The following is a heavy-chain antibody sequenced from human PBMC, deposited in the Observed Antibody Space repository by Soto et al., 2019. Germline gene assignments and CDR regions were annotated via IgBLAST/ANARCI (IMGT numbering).Heavy chain of an antibody. CDR1: GFTFSSYG. J-gene: IGHJ6*02. D-gene: IGHD4-17*01. Sequence: QVQLVESGGGVVQPGRSLRLSCAASGFTFSSYGMHWVRQAPGKGLEWVAVIWYDGSNKYYADSVKGRFTISRDNSKNTLYLQMNSLRAEDTAVYYCAREFLDYGDHYYGMDVWGQGTTVTVSS. V-gene: IGHV3-33*01. CDR3: AREFLDYGDHYYGMDV. CDR2: IWYDGSNK.